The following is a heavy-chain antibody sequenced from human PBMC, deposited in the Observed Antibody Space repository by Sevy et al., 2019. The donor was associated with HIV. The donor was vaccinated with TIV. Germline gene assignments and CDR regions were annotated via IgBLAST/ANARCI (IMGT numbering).Heavy chain of an antibody. V-gene: IGHV3-30-3*01. Sequence: GGSLRLSCAASGFTFSSYAMHWVRQAPGKGLEWVAVISYDGSNKYYADSVKGRFTISRDNSKNTLYLQMNSLRAEDTAVYYFARGSPIFGVRAYYYGMDVWGQGTTVTVSS. J-gene: IGHJ6*02. CDR1: GFTFSSYA. D-gene: IGHD3-3*02. CDR3: ARGSPIFGVRAYYYGMDV. CDR2: ISYDGSNK.